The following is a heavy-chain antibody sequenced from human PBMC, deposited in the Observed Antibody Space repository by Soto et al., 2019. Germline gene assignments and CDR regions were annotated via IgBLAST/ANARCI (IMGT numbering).Heavy chain of an antibody. CDR1: GFTFSSYA. J-gene: IGHJ6*02. Sequence: QVQLVESGGGVVQPGRSLRLSCAASGFTFSSYAMHWVRQAPGKGLEWVAVISYDGSNKYYADSVKGRFTISRDNSKNPLYLQMTSLRAEDTAVYYCARETAYYYDYYGMDVWGQGTTVTVSS. D-gene: IGHD5-18*01. V-gene: IGHV3-30-3*01. CDR2: ISYDGSNK. CDR3: ARETAYYYDYYGMDV.